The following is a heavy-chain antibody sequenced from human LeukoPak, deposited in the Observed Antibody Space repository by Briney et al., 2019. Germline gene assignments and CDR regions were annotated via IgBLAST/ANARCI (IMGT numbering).Heavy chain of an antibody. Sequence: GESLKISCKVSGYSFTSYCIGWVRQMPGKALEWMGIIYPGDSGPTYSPSFQGQVTISVDKSINTVYLQWSSLQASDTAMYYCGMSGDRVPLQDDVFDVWGQGTMVTVST. V-gene: IGHV5-51*01. D-gene: IGHD1-26*01. J-gene: IGHJ3*01. CDR2: IYPGDSGP. CDR3: GMSGDRVPLQDDVFDV. CDR1: GYSFTSYC.